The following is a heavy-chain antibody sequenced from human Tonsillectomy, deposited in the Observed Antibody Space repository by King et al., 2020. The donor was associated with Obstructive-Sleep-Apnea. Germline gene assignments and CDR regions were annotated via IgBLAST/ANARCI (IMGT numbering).Heavy chain of an antibody. CDR1: GYRFNDFG. J-gene: IGHJ4*02. D-gene: IGHD6-13*01. Sequence: QLVQSGPEVKKPGASVKVSCNASGYRFNDFGMHWVRQAPGQRPEWMGFINAANGDTRYSQNFQGRVTISRDTSANRDYMELRSLSSEDTAVYYCARGQGADSWIIDYWGQGALVTISS. V-gene: IGHV1-3*01. CDR2: INAANGDT. CDR3: ARGQGADSWIIDY.